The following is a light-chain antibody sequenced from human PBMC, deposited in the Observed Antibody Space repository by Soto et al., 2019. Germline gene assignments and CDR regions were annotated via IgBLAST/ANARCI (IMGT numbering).Light chain of an antibody. J-gene: IGLJ2*01. CDR1: TSDVGGYNY. CDR2: DVT. V-gene: IGLV2-14*03. CDR3: CSYTSSNPLDVI. Sequence: QSALTQPASVSGSPGQSITISCTGTTSDVGGYNYVSWYQQHPGKAPQLMIYDVTNRPSGVSTRFSGSKSGNTASLTISGLPAEDQGDYYCCSYTSSNPLDVIFGGGTKVTVL.